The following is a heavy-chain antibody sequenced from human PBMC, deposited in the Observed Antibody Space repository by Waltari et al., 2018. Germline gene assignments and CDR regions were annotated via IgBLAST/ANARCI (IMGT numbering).Heavy chain of an antibody. J-gene: IGHJ3*02. V-gene: IGHV4-59*01. CDR1: GDSISTYY. CDR3: ARPPLGDLDAFDI. Sequence: QVQLQESGPGLVKPSETLSLTCTVSGDSISTYYWSWIRQPPGKGLVWIGYIHHTGSTYANPSLKSRVTISLDTSKNQFSLRLTSVTAEDTAVYYCARPPLGDLDAFDIWGQGTMVTVSS. CDR2: IHHTGST. D-gene: IGHD2-21*01.